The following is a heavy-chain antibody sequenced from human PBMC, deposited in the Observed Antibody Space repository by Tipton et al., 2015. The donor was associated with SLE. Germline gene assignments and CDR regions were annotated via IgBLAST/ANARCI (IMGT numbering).Heavy chain of an antibody. V-gene: IGHV4-38-2*01. CDR3: ARVTPGGPGAAARGAFDI. CDR1: GYSISIDYY. Sequence: TLSLTCAVSGYSISIDYYWGWIRQPPGKGLEWIGSIYHSGSTYYNPSLKSRVTISVDTSKNQFSLKLSSVTAADPAVYYCARVTPGGPGAAARGAFDIWGQGTMVTVSS. D-gene: IGHD6-13*01. CDR2: IYHSGST. J-gene: IGHJ3*02.